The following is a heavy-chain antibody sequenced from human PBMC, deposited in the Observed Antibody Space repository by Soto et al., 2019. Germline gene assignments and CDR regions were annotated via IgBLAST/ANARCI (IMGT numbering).Heavy chain of an antibody. J-gene: IGHJ4*02. CDR2: ISYDGSNK. V-gene: IGHV3-30*18. CDR1: GFTFSSYG. D-gene: IGHD3-3*01. CDR3: AKGTIFGVVNLHHFDY. Sequence: QVQLVESGGGVVQPGRSLRLSCAASGFTFSSYGMHWVRQAPGKGLEWVAVISYDGSNKYYADSVKGRFTISRDNSKNTLYLQMNSLRAEDTAVYYCAKGTIFGVVNLHHFDYWGQGTLVTVSS.